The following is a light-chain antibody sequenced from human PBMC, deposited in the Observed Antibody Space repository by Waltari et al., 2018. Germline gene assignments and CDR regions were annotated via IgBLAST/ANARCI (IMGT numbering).Light chain of an antibody. CDR1: SNDRGGYNS. CDR3: SSQSSNDVVL. J-gene: IGLJ2*01. V-gene: IGLV2-14*03. Sequence: QSAMTQPASVSGSPGHAVTILCAGTSNDRGGYNSVSWYQDHPGQAPRVIIYDVSDRPSGVSDRFSGSKSGNTASLTISGLQAEDEADYYCSSQSSNDVVLFGGGTKLTVL. CDR2: DVS.